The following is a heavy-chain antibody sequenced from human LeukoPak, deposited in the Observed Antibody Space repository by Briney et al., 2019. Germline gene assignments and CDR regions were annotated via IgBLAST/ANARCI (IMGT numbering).Heavy chain of an antibody. D-gene: IGHD3-3*01. CDR1: EFTFSGDY. V-gene: IGHV3-7*03. CDR2: IKLDGSEK. J-gene: IGHJ4*02. CDR3: ARDQYDTWSRRGNFDS. Sequence: PGGSLRLSCAASEFTFSGDYMSWVRQAPGKGLEWVANIKLDGSEKNYVDSVKGRFTISRDNTKNSLYLQVNSLRVEDTAVFYCARDQYDTWSRRGNFDSWGQGTLVIVSS.